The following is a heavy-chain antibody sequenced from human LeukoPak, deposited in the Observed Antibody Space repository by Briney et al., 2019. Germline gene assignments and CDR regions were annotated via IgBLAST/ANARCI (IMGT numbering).Heavy chain of an antibody. D-gene: IGHD6-19*01. CDR3: ATKLPSSGWLFDY. CDR1: GFTFNSYA. Sequence: GGSLRLSCAASGFTFNSYAMYWVRQAPGKGLEWISGIFGSGGSPHYADSVKGRFTISRDNSKDTLFLQMNSLRDDDTAVYYCATKLPSSGWLFDYWGEGTLVTVSS. V-gene: IGHV3-23*01. J-gene: IGHJ4*02. CDR2: IFGSGGSP.